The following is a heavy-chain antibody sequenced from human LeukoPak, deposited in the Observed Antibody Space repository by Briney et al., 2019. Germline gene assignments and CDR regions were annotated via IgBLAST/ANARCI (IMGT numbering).Heavy chain of an antibody. V-gene: IGHV4-30-2*01. Sequence: SQTLSLTCTVSGGSISSGGYYWSWIRQPPGKGLEWIGYIYHSGSTYYNPSLKSRVTISVDRSKNQFSLKLSSVTAADTAVYYCAREVSSTTFWFDPWGQGTLVTVSS. J-gene: IGHJ5*02. CDR2: IYHSGST. CDR3: AREVSSTTFWFDP. CDR1: GGSISSGGYY. D-gene: IGHD1-1*01.